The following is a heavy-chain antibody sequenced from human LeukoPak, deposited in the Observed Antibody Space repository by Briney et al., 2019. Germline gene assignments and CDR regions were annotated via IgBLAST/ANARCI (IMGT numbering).Heavy chain of an antibody. J-gene: IGHJ4*02. V-gene: IGHV1-46*01. D-gene: IGHD3-22*01. CDR1: GYIFTSYY. CDR2: INPSGGST. CDR3: ARVPGMYYYDSSGYGGFDY. Sequence: ASVKVSCKASGYIFTSYYMHWVRQAPGQGLEWMGIINPSGGSTSYAQKFQGRVTMTRDTSTSTVYMELSSLRSEDTAVYYCARVPGMYYYDSSGYGGFDYWGQGTLVTVSS.